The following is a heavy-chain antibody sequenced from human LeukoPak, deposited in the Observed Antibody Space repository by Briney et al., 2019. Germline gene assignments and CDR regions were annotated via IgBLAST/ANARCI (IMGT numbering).Heavy chain of an antibody. J-gene: IGHJ3*02. CDR3: AKLWSSSRGAFDI. CDR2: VTNNGGST. V-gene: IGHV3-23*01. D-gene: IGHD6-13*01. CDR1: GFSFSTYA. Sequence: GGSLRLSCAASGFSFSTYAMSWVRQAPGKGLESLSVVTNNGGSTYYADSVKGRFTLSRDNSKNTLYLQMNSLRAEDTAVYYCAKLWSSSRGAFDIWGQGTMVTVSS.